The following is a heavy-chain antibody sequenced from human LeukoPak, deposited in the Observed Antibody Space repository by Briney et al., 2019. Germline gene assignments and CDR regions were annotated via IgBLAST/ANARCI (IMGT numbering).Heavy chain of an antibody. D-gene: IGHD4-17*01. V-gene: IGHV4-34*01. Sequence: SETLSLTCAVYGGPFSGYYWSWIRQPPGKGLEWIGEINHSGSTNYNPSLKSRVTISVDTSKNQFSLKLSSVTAADTAVYYCARGRAGALYFDYWGQGTLVTVSS. CDR3: ARGRAGALYFDY. CDR2: INHSGST. CDR1: GGPFSGYY. J-gene: IGHJ4*02.